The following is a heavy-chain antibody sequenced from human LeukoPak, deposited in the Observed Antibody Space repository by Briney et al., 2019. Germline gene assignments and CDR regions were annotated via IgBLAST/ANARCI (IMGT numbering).Heavy chain of an antibody. D-gene: IGHD2/OR15-2a*01. CDR3: ARGQYLTFPDY. Sequence: SETLPLTCSVSGGSISSDYYTWIRQPPGKGLEWIGYMSDIGSSSYSPSLNSRVTILVETSKNQVSLTLTSVTAADTAVYFCARGQYLTFPDYWGQGTLVTVSS. CDR1: GGSISSDY. V-gene: IGHV4-59*01. J-gene: IGHJ4*02. CDR2: MSDIGSS.